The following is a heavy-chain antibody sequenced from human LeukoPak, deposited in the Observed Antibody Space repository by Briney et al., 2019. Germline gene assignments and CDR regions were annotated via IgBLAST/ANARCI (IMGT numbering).Heavy chain of an antibody. Sequence: SETLSLTCTVSGDSISSSSYYWGRIRQPPGKGMEWIGSIYYSGGTYYNPSLKSRVTISVDTSKNQLSLKVSSVTAADTAVYYCARPKSGTYSLLHYWGQGTLVTVSS. CDR1: GDSISSSSYY. V-gene: IGHV4-39*01. CDR3: ARPKSGTYSLLHY. D-gene: IGHD1-26*01. J-gene: IGHJ4*02. CDR2: IYYSGGT.